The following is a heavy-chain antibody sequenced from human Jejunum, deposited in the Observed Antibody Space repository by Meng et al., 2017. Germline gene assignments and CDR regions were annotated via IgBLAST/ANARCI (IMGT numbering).Heavy chain of an antibody. D-gene: IGHD3-3*01. V-gene: IGHV1-18*01. CDR1: GYAFNTYG. CDR2: IGVYNGKT. Sequence: VQLGQAGAEGKKPGASVKVSCKASGYAFNTYGISWVRQAPGQGLEWMGWIGVYNGKTNFAQNFQGRVALTTDTSTSTAYMELRSLRSDDTAVYYCARDLGPYYDFWRGYYFDFWGQGTLVTVSS. CDR3: ARDLGPYYDFWRGYYFDF. J-gene: IGHJ4*02.